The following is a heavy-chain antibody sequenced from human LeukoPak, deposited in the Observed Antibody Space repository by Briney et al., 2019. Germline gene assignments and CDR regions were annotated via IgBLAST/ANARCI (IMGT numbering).Heavy chain of an antibody. CDR3: ARLRCYVGDCYSAGQNF. J-gene: IGHJ4*02. CDR2: INSDGSST. D-gene: IGHD2-21*02. Sequence: GGSLRLSCAASGFTFTTYWMHWVRQAPGQGLVWVSRINSDGSSTSYADSVKGRFSISRDNARNTLYLQMNSLRAEDTAVYFCARLRCYVGDCYSAGQNFWGQGTLVTVSS. CDR1: GFTFTTYW. V-gene: IGHV3-74*01.